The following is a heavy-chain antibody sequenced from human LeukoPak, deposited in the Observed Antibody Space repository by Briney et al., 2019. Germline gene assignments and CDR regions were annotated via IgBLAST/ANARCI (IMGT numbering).Heavy chain of an antibody. CDR2: INPSGGST. Sequence: ASVKLSCTASGYTFSYSYVHWVRQAPGQGLEWMGIINPSGGSTSYAQKFQGRVTMTRDMSTSTVYMELSSLRSGDTAVYYCARDGDITGSPEFDPWGQGTLVTVSS. V-gene: IGHV1-46*01. D-gene: IGHD1-20*01. J-gene: IGHJ5*02. CDR1: GYTFSYSY. CDR3: ARDGDITGSPEFDP.